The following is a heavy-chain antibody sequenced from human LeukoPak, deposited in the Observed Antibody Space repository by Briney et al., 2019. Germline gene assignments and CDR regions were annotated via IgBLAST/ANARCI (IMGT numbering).Heavy chain of an antibody. CDR1: GFTLDDFG. D-gene: IGHD3-22*01. CDR2: INWNGGST. J-gene: IGHJ3*02. CDR3: ARSYYDSSGYYYVRAFDI. V-gene: IGHV3-20*04. Sequence: PGGSLRLSCVVSGFTLDDFGTSWVSHAPGKGRGWVSGINWNGGSTGYADSVKGRFSISRDNAKNSPYLKMNSLRAENTALYYCARSYYDSSGYYYVRAFDIWGQGTMVTVSS.